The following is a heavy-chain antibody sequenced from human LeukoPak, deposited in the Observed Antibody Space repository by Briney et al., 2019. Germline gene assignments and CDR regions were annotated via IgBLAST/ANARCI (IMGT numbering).Heavy chain of an antibody. J-gene: IGHJ3*02. CDR2: INPNSGGT. D-gene: IGHD2-15*01. V-gene: IGHV1-2*02. CDR1: EYTFTGYY. CDR3: ALVVVVAATNAFDI. Sequence: ASVKVSCKASEYTFTGYYMHWVRQAPGQGLEWMGWINPNSGGTNYAQKFQGRVTMTRDTSISTAYMELSRLRSDDTAVYYCALVVVVAATNAFDIWGQGTMVTVSS.